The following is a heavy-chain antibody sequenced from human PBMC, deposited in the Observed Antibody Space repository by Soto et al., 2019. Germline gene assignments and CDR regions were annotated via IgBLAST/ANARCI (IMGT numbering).Heavy chain of an antibody. CDR3: AHFQQPGVYDSSGYPTFDY. V-gene: IGHV2-5*02. Sequence: GSGPTLVNPTQTLTLTCTFSGFSLSTSGVGVGWIRQPPGKALEWLALIYWDDDKRYSPSLKSRLTITKDTSKNQVVLTMTNMDPVDTATYYCAHFQQPGVYDSSGYPTFDYWGQGTLVTVSS. J-gene: IGHJ4*02. CDR1: GFSLSTSGVG. D-gene: IGHD3-22*01. CDR2: IYWDDDK.